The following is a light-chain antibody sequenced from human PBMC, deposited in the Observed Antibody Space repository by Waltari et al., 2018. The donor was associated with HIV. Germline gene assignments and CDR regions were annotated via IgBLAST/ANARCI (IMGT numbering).Light chain of an antibody. V-gene: IGKV3D-11*01. CDR3: QQPET. CDR2: DAS. Sequence: EIVLTQSPPTLSLSTGERATLSCRASQDISSNLAWYQQKPGQAPRLLIYDASNRATGIPARFSGSGSGTDFTLTISSLEPEDFAVYYCQQPETFGPGTKVDIK. CDR1: QDISSN. J-gene: IGKJ3*01.